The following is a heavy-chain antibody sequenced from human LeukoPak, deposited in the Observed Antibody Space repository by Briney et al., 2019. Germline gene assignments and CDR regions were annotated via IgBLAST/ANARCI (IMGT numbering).Heavy chain of an antibody. CDR2: VSGSGGAT. Sequence: PGGSLRLSCAASGFTFNNYAMSWVRQAPGMGLEWLSYVSGSGGATYYAASVKCRFTISRDNSKNTVYLQMGSLRAEDTAVYYCAKNRGGTYKYYMDVWGNGTTVTVSS. J-gene: IGHJ6*03. CDR1: GFTFNNYA. V-gene: IGHV3-23*01. CDR3: AKNRGGTYKYYMDV. D-gene: IGHD1-1*01.